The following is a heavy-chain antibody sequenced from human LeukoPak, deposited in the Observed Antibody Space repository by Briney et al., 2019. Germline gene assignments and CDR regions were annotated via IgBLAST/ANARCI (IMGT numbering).Heavy chain of an antibody. CDR2: IWYDGSNE. CDR1: GFTFSSHA. D-gene: IGHD2-15*01. V-gene: IGHV3-33*08. J-gene: IGHJ5*02. CDR3: AREALGYCSGGSCYSGVPPNWFDP. Sequence: GGSLRLSCAASGFTFSSHAMHWVRQAPGKGLEWVAVIWYDGSNEYYADSVKGRFTISRDNSKNTLYLQMNSLRAEDTAVYYCAREALGYCSGGSCYSGVPPNWFDPWGQGTLVTVSS.